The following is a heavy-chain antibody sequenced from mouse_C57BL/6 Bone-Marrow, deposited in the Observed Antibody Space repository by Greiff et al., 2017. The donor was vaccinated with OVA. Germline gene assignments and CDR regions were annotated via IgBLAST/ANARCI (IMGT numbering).Heavy chain of an antibody. V-gene: IGHV1-53*01. CDR1: GYTFTSYW. CDR2: INPSNGGT. J-gene: IGHJ3*01. D-gene: IGHD1-1*01. Sequence: QVQLQQPGTELVKPGASVKLSCKASGYTFTSYWMPWVKQRPGQGLEWIGNINPSNGGTNYTEKFKSKATLSVDKSSSTAYMQLSSLTSEDSAVYYCAVYGSSYPWLADWGKGTLVTVSA. CDR3: AVYGSSYPWLAD.